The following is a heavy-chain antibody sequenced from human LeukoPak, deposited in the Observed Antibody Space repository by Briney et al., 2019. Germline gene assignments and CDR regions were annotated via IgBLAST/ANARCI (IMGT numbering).Heavy chain of an antibody. J-gene: IGHJ3*01. CDR3: AKDDYDFWSV. Sequence: GGSLRLSCAASGFTFSSYAMHWVRQAPGKGLEWVAFIRYDGSNKYYADSVKGRFTISRDNSKNTLHLQMNSLRAEDTAVYYCAKDDYDFWSVWGQGTMVTVSS. D-gene: IGHD3-3*01. CDR1: GFTFSSYA. CDR2: IRYDGSNK. V-gene: IGHV3-30*02.